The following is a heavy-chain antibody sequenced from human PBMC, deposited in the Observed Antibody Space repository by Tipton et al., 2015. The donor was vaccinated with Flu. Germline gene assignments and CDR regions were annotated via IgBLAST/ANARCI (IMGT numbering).Heavy chain of an antibody. Sequence: TLSLTCTVSGGSISTYYWSWIRQPPGKGLEWIGYIYYSGSTNYNPSLKSRVTISVDTSQNQFSLKLFSTTAADTAIYYCARLDRGYFDYWGLGTLVTVSS. D-gene: IGHD2-2*03. J-gene: IGHJ4*02. V-gene: IGHV4-59*01. CDR1: GGSISTYY. CDR2: IYYSGST. CDR3: ARLDRGYFDY.